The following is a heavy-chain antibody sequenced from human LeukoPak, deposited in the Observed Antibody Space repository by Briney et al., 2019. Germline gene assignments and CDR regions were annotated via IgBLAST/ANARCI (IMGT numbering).Heavy chain of an antibody. CDR3: AKGSIRRYQPLPSGVDY. CDR1: GFTFSNAW. V-gene: IGHV3-30*18. CDR2: ISYDGSNK. Sequence: GGSLRLSCAASGFTFSNAWMSWVRQAPGKGLEWVAVISYDGSNKYYAGSVKGRFTISRDNSKNTLYLQMNSLRAEDTAVYYCAKGSIRRYQPLPSGVDYWGQGTLVTVSS. D-gene: IGHD2-2*01. J-gene: IGHJ4*02.